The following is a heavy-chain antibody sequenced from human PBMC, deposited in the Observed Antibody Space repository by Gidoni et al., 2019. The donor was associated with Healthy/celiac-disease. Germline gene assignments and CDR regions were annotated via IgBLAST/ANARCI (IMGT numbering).Heavy chain of an antibody. Sequence: QLQLQESGPGLVKPAETLSLTCTVSGSSISSSSYYWGWLRQPPGKVLEWIGSIYYSGSTSHNPSLKSRVTIAVDTSKNHFSLQLSSVTAADTAVYYCARSGSYYDSSGYPTFQHWGQGTLVTVSS. V-gene: IGHV4-39*02. CDR1: GSSISSSSYY. D-gene: IGHD3-22*01. J-gene: IGHJ1*01. CDR3: ARSGSYYDSSGYPTFQH. CDR2: IYYSGST.